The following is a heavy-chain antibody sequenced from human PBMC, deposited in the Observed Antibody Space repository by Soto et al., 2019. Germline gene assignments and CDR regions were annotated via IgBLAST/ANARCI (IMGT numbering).Heavy chain of an antibody. J-gene: IGHJ5*02. D-gene: IGHD2-2*02. V-gene: IGHV1-3*01. CDR2: INAGNGNT. Sequence: QVQLVQSGAEVKKPGASVKVSCKASGYTFTSYAMHWVRQAPGQRLEWMGWINAGNGNTKYSQKFQGRVTITRDTSASTAYRDLSSLRSEDTAVYYCAREYYCSSTSCYTNWFDPWGQGTLVTVSS. CDR3: AREYYCSSTSCYTNWFDP. CDR1: GYTFTSYA.